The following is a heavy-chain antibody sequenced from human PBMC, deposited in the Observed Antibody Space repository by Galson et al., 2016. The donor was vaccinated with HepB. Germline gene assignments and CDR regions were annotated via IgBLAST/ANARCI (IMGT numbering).Heavy chain of an antibody. CDR2: IYWDDDK. J-gene: IGHJ4*02. D-gene: IGHD6-13*01. V-gene: IGHV2-5*02. Sequence: PALVKPTQTLTLTCTFSGFSLSTSGVGVGWIRQPPGKALEWLALIYWDDDKRYSPSLKSRLTITKDTSKNQVVLTLTSMDPVDTATYYCAHMGQQLGATPFDYWGQGTLVTVAS. CDR3: AHMGQQLGATPFDY. CDR1: GFSLSTSGVG.